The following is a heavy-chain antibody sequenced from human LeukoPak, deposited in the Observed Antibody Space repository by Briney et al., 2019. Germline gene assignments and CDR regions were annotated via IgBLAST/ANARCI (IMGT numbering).Heavy chain of an antibody. Sequence: GWSLTLSCAAYGFTFISYWMSWVRQAPGKGLQWVASIKQDGSKKYYVDSVKGRFTISRDNARNQMFLHMNSLSAGDTAVYYCARSWGSYGPPHYWGQGTLVTVSS. CDR1: GFTFISYW. CDR2: IKQDGSKK. CDR3: ARSWGSYGPPHY. J-gene: IGHJ4*02. D-gene: IGHD3-16*01. V-gene: IGHV3-7*05.